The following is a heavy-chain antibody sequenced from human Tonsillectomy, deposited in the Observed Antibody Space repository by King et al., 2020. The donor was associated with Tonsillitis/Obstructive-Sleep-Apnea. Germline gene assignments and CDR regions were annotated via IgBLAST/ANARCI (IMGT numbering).Heavy chain of an antibody. D-gene: IGHD4-17*01. CDR1: GFTFSTYW. J-gene: IGHJ4*02. CDR3: ARSTVTTGLSPYYFDY. V-gene: IGHV3-74*01. Sequence: VQLVESGGGLVLPGESLRISCAASGFTFSTYWMHWVRQAPGKGLVWVSRIHSDGSSTTYADSVKGRFTISRDNAKNTLYLQMDSLRVEDTAVYYCARSTVTTGLSPYYFDYWGQGTLVTVSS. CDR2: IHSDGSST.